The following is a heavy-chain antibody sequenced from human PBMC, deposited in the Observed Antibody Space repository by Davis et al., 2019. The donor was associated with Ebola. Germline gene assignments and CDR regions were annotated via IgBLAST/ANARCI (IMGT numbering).Heavy chain of an antibody. V-gene: IGHV1-18*01. CDR3: ARKGRYGDFIDY. D-gene: IGHD4-17*01. CDR2: ISAYNGNT. Sequence: AASVKVSCKASGYMFTDYYIHWVRQAPGQGLEWMGWISAYNGNTNYAQKLQGRVTMTTDTSTSTAYMELRSLRSDDTAVYYCARKGRYGDFIDYWGQGTLVTVSS. CDR1: GYMFTDYY. J-gene: IGHJ4*02.